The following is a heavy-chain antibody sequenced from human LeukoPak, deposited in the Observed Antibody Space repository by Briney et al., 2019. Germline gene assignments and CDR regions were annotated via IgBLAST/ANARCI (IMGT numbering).Heavy chain of an antibody. J-gene: IGHJ6*02. CDR3: ARASYDILTGSLGYYGMDV. D-gene: IGHD3-9*01. CDR1: GYTFTSYY. Sequence: GASVKVSCKASGYTFTSYYMHWVRQAPGQGLEWMGIINPSGGSTSYAQKFQGRVTMTRDTSTSTVYMELSSLRSEDTAVYYCARASYDILTGSLGYYGMDVWGQETTVTVSS. CDR2: INPSGGST. V-gene: IGHV1-46*01.